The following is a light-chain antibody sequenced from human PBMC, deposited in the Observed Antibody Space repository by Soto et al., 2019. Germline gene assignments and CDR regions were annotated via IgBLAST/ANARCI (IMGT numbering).Light chain of an antibody. CDR1: QSLLYSNGYTY. CDR2: LGA. CDR3: MQALQTPLT. Sequence: DIVMTQSPLSLYVTPGEPASISCWASQSLLYSNGYTYLDWFLQKPGQSPQLLIYLGANRAPGVPDRFSGSGSGTELTLKISRVEAEDVGVYYCMQALQTPLTFGPGTKVDLK. V-gene: IGKV2-28*01. J-gene: IGKJ3*01.